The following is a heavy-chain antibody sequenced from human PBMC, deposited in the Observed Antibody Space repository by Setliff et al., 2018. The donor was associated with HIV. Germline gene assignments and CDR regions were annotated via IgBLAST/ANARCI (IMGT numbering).Heavy chain of an antibody. CDR3: AREGWSDHYYYYMDV. D-gene: IGHD2-15*01. Sequence: PSETLSLTCTVSGGSMSSYYWSWIRQPPGKGLEWVGYIYYSGSTNYNPSLKSRVSISVDTSKNQFSLKLSSVTAADTAMYYCAREGWSDHYYYYMDVWDKGTTVTVSS. CDR1: GGSMSSYY. J-gene: IGHJ6*03. CDR2: IYYSGST. V-gene: IGHV4-59*01.